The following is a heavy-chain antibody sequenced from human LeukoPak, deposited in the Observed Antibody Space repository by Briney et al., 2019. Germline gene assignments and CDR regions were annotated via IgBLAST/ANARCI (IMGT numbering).Heavy chain of an antibody. CDR2: IYYSRST. CDR3: ARAIEVGAMTPFDY. Sequence: PSETLSLTCTVSGGSISSSSYYWGWIRQPPGKGLEWIGSIYYSRSTYYNPSLKSRVTISVDTSKNQFSLKLSSVTAADTAVYYCARAIEVGAMTPFDYWGQGTLVTVSS. D-gene: IGHD1-26*01. J-gene: IGHJ4*02. CDR1: GGSISSSSYY. V-gene: IGHV4-39*07.